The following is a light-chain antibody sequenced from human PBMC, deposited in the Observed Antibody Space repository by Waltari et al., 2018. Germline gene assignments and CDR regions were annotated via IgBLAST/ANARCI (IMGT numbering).Light chain of an antibody. Sequence: SYEVTQPPSVSVSPGQTASITCSGDEFGDKYVWWYQQKPGQSPVVVIYQDVKRPSGIPERFSGSSSGNTATLTIGGTQAMDEADYYCQAWDGTTVVFGGGTKVTVL. CDR2: QDV. CDR1: EFGDKY. J-gene: IGLJ2*01. CDR3: QAWDGTTVV. V-gene: IGLV3-1*01.